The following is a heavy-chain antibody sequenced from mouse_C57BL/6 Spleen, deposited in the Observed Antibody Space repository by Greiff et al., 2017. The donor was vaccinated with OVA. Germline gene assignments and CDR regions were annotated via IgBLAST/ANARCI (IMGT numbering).Heavy chain of an antibody. D-gene: IGHD2-12*01. Sequence: QVQLKQSGAELARPGASVKMSCKASGYTFTSYTMHWVKQRPGQGLEWIGYINPSSGYTKYNQKFKDKATLTADKSSSTAYMQLSSLTSEDSAVYYCARYDAWFAYWGQGTLVTVSA. V-gene: IGHV1-4*01. J-gene: IGHJ3*01. CDR3: ARYDAWFAY. CDR2: INPSSGYT. CDR1: GYTFTSYT.